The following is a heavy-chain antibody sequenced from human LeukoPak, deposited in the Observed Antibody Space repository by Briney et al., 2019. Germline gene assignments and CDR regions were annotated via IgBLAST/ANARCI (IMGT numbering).Heavy chain of an antibody. Sequence: PGRSLRLSCAASGFTFSSYGMHWVRQAPGKGLEWVAVIWYDGSNKYYADSVKGRFTISRDNSKNTLYLQMNSLRAEDTAVYYCAKRAITMVRGVRYYYGMDVWGQGTTVTVSS. V-gene: IGHV3-33*06. CDR2: IWYDGSNK. J-gene: IGHJ6*02. CDR3: AKRAITMVRGVRYYYGMDV. D-gene: IGHD3-10*01. CDR1: GFTFSSYG.